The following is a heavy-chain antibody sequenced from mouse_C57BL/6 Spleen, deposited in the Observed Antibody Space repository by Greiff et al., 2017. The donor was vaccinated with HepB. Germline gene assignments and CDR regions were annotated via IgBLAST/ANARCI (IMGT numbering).Heavy chain of an antibody. V-gene: IGHV10-1*01. CDR1: GFSFNTYA. Sequence: EVHLVESGGGLVQPKGSLKLSCAASGFSFNTYAMNWVRQAPGKGLEWVARIRSKSNNYATYYADSVKDRFTISRDDSESMLYLQMNNLKTEDTAMYYCVRQGGGYDYDYYYAMDYWGQGTSVTVSS. CDR3: VRQGGGYDYDYYYAMDY. D-gene: IGHD2-4*01. CDR2: IRSKSNNYAT. J-gene: IGHJ4*01.